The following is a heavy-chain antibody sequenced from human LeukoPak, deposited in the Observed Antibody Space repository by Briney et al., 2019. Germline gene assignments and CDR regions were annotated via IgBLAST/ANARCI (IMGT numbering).Heavy chain of an antibody. CDR3: ARIYYFGDNNWRYFDN. CDR1: GFTFNSYW. Sequence: GGSLRLSCAASGFTFNSYWMSWVRQAPGKGLEWVANIDPDGSEKQYGDSVKGRFTTSRDNAKNSLYLQMNSLRAEDTAIYYCARIYYFGDNNWRYFDNWGQGTLVTVSS. V-gene: IGHV3-7*01. CDR2: IDPDGSEK. J-gene: IGHJ4*02. D-gene: IGHD3-10*01.